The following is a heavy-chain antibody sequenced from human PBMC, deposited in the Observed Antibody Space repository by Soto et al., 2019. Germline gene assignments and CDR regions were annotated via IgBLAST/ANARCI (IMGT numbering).Heavy chain of an antibody. D-gene: IGHD6-19*01. CDR3: ARLSSSGWPIEY. V-gene: IGHV4-31*02. CDR2: TYYSGNT. CDR1: GGSISSGGYY. J-gene: IGHJ4*02. Sequence: SETLSLTXTVSGGSISSGGYYWNWIRQHPGKGLEWIGYTYYSGNTYYNPSLNSRVTISADTSKSQFSLKLSSVTAADTAVYYCARLSSSGWPIEYWGQGTLVTVSS.